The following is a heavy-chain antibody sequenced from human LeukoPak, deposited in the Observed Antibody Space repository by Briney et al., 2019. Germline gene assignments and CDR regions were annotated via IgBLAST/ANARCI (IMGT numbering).Heavy chain of an antibody. D-gene: IGHD4-17*01. Sequence: SETLSLTCTVSGGSISSSSYYWGWIRQPPGKGLEWIGSIYYSGSTYYNPSLKSRVTISVDTSKNQFSLKLSSVTAADTAVYYCARCARLRTGHNWFDPWGQGTLVTVSS. CDR3: ARCARLRTGHNWFDP. CDR1: GGSISSSSYY. CDR2: IYYSGST. J-gene: IGHJ5*02. V-gene: IGHV4-39*01.